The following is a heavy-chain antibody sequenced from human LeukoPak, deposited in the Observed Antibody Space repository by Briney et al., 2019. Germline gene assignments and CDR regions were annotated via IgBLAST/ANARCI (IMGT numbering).Heavy chain of an antibody. CDR2: IYYSGST. Sequence: GSLRLSCAASGFTFSRYWMHWIRQPPGKGLEWIGYIYYSGSTNYNPSLKSRVTMSVDTSKNQFSLKLNSVTAADTAVYYCASLTIFGVVTDYWGQGILVTVSS. J-gene: IGHJ4*02. CDR1: GFTFSRYW. CDR3: ASLTIFGVVTDY. D-gene: IGHD3-3*01. V-gene: IGHV4-59*01.